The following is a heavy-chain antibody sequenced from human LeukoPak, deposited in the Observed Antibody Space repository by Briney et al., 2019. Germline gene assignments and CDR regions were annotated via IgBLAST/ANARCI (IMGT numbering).Heavy chain of an antibody. D-gene: IGHD2-15*01. CDR1: GYTFTSYG. Sequence: ASVKVSCKASGYTFTSYGISWVRQAPGQGLEWMGWISAYNGNTNYAQKLQGRVTMTTDTSTSTAYMELRSLRSDDTAVYYCASLYCSGGSCSSDYWGQGTLVTVSS. V-gene: IGHV1-18*01. J-gene: IGHJ4*02. CDR3: ASLYCSGGSCSSDY. CDR2: ISAYNGNT.